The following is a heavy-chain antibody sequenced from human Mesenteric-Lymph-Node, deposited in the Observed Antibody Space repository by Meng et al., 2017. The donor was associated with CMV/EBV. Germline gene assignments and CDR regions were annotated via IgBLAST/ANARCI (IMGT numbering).Heavy chain of an antibody. CDR3: AKDTSALIVFTPRDS. CDR2: ISWNSDNI. CDR1: GFVFGDYA. V-gene: IGHV3-9*01. J-gene: IGHJ4*02. Sequence: GGSLRLSCAASGFVFGDYAMHWVRQAPGKGLEWVSAISWNSDNIEYADFVKGRFTISRDNAKKSLYLQMDSLRAEDTALYYCAKDTSALIVFTPRDSWGQGTLVTVSS. D-gene: IGHD5/OR15-5a*01.